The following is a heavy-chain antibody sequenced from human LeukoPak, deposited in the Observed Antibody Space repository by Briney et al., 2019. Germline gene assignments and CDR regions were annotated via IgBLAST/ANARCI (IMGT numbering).Heavy chain of an antibody. CDR3: ARVIKDYDILTGYYNWLDY. CDR2: IYYSGST. CDR1: GYSISSGYY. J-gene: IGHJ4*02. V-gene: IGHV4-38-2*02. D-gene: IGHD3-9*01. Sequence: PSETLSLTCTVSGYSISSGYYWGWIRQPPGKGLEWIGSIYYSGSTYYNPSLKSRVTISVDTSKNQFSLKLSSVTAADTAVYYCARVIKDYDILTGYYNWLDYWGQGTLVTVSS.